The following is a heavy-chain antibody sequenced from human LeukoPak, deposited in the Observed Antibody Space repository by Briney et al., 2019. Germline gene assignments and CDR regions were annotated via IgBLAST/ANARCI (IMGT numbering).Heavy chain of an antibody. J-gene: IGHJ4*02. CDR1: GYTFLGYY. CDR2: INPQSGGT. Sequence: ASVKVSCXAPGYTFLGYYIHWVRQAPGQGFEWMGWINPQSGGTKYAQKLQGRVTMTRDTSISTAYMELSNLRSDDTAVYYCVSGSKWDFWGQGTLVTVSS. D-gene: IGHD1-26*01. CDR3: VSGSKWDF. V-gene: IGHV1-2*02.